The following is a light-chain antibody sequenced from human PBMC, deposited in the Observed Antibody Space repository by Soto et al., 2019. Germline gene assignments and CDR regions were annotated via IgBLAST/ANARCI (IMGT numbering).Light chain of an antibody. CDR1: QSVSSS. CDR3: QQYNNWPPYT. CDR2: GAS. V-gene: IGKV3-15*01. J-gene: IGKJ2*01. Sequence: EKVMTQSPATLSVSPGERATLSCRASQSVSSSLAWYQQEPGQAPRLLIYGASTRATGIPARFSGSGSGTEFTLTISSLQSEDFAVYYCQQYNNWPPYTFGQGTKLEIK.